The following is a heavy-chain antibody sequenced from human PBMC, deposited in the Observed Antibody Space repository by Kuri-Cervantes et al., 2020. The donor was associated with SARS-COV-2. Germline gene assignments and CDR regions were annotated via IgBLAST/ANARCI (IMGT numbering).Heavy chain of an antibody. V-gene: IGHV3-23*01. CDR1: GFTFSSYA. CDR3: ARDQAHQGNYGMAV. Sequence: GGSLRLSCAASGFTFSSYAMSWVRQAPGKGLEWVSAISSSSSYIYYADSVKGRFTISRDNSKNTLYLQMNSLRAEDTAVYYCARDQAHQGNYGMAVWGQGTTVTVSS. D-gene: IGHD2-2*01. J-gene: IGHJ6*02. CDR2: ISSSSSYI.